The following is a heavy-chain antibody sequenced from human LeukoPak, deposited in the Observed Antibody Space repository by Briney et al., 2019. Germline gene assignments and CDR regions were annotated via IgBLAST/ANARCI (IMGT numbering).Heavy chain of an antibody. D-gene: IGHD3-22*01. CDR3: ASGPALTYYYDSSGPGQIDY. CDR2: ISYDGSNK. J-gene: IGHJ4*02. V-gene: IGHV3-30*19. Sequence: PGGSLRLSCAASGFTFSSYAMHWVRQAPGKGLEWVAVISYDGSNKYYADSVKGRFTISRDNSKNTLYLQMNSLRAEDTAVYYCASGPALTYYYDSSGPGQIDYWGQGTLVTVSS. CDR1: GFTFSSYA.